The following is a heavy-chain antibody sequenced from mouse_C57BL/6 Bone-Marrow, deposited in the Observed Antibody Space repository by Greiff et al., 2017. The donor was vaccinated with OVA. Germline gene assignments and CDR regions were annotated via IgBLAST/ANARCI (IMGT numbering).Heavy chain of an antibody. J-gene: IGHJ2*01. CDR2: ISNLAYSI. V-gene: IGHV5-15*01. CDR3: ARQGGYYGSFPYFDY. D-gene: IGHD1-1*01. CDR1: GFTFSDYG. Sequence: EVQLVASGGGLVQPGGSLKLSCAASGFTFSDYGMAWVRQAPRKGPEWVAFISNLAYSIYYADTVTGRFTISRENAKNTLYLEMSSLRSEDTAMCYCARQGGYYGSFPYFDYWGQGTTLTVSS.